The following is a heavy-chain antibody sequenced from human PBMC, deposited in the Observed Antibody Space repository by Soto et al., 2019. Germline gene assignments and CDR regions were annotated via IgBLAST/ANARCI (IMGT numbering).Heavy chain of an antibody. CDR2: IFNSGSA. CDR1: CVVTFRGSYY. CDR3: ARGYSGYDYNFDY. J-gene: IGHJ4*02. D-gene: IGHD5-12*01. Sequence: PSETLSLTCSFSCVVTFRGSYYWSWIRQRPGKGLECLGYIFNSGSAYYNPSLRSRVTISIDTSKDEFSLTLSSVTAADTAVYFCARGYSGYDYNFDYWGQGISVTVSS. V-gene: IGHV4-31*03.